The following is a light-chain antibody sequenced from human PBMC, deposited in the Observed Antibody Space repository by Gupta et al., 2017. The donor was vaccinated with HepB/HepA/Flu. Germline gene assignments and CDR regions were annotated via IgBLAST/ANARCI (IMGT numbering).Light chain of an antibody. CDR1: KLGDKY. V-gene: IGLV3-1*01. J-gene: IGLJ2*01. CDR2: KDT. Sequence: SYELTQPPSVSVSPGQTASITCSGDKLGDKYSCWYQQKPGQSPVVVIYKDTKRPAGIPERFSGSNSGNTATLTISGTQDMDEDDYYWQAWDSSTVVFGGGTKLTVL. CDR3: QAWDSSTVV.